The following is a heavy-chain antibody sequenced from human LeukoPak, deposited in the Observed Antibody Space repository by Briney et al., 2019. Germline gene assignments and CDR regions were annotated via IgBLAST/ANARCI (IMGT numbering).Heavy chain of an antibody. Sequence: PSETLSLTCTVSGGSISRGSYYWSWTRQPAGKGLEWIGRIYTSGSTNYNPSLKSRVTISVDTSKNQFSLKLSSVTAADTAVYYCARGSYYYDSSGYSDYWGQGTLVTVSS. V-gene: IGHV4-61*02. D-gene: IGHD3-22*01. CDR1: GGSISRGSYY. CDR3: ARGSYYYDSSGYSDY. CDR2: IYTSGST. J-gene: IGHJ4*02.